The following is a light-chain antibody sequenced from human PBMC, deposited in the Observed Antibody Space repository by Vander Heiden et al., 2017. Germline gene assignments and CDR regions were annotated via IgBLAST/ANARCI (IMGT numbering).Light chain of an antibody. Sequence: SYVLPQPPSVSVAPVQPPRFTCGGDNLGSKSVHWYQQKPGQAPVLVVNDDNFRPSGIPERVSGSKSGNTATLIINRGEAGDEADYYCQVWDSTSGHVVFGGGTKLTVL. CDR2: DDN. J-gene: IGLJ2*01. V-gene: IGLV3-21*02. CDR3: QVWDSTSGHVV. CDR1: NLGSKS.